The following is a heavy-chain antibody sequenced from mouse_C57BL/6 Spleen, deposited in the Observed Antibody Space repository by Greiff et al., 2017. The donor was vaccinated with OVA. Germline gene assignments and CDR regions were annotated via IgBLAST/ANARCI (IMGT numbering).Heavy chain of an antibody. CDR3: TTDYGSSYTWFAY. Sequence: EVQLQQSGAELVRPGASVKLSCTASGFNIKDYYMHWVKQRPEQGLEWIGRIDPEDGDTEYAPKFQGKATMTADTSSNTAYLPPSSLTSEDTAVYYSTTDYGSSYTWFAYWGQGTLVTVSA. CDR2: IDPEDGDT. V-gene: IGHV14-1*01. CDR1: GFNIKDYY. D-gene: IGHD1-1*01. J-gene: IGHJ3*01.